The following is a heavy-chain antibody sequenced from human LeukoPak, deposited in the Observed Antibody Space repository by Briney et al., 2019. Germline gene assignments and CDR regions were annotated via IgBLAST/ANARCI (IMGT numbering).Heavy chain of an antibody. D-gene: IGHD3-9*01. CDR1: GISFSRYG. CDR2: ISYDGSNK. J-gene: IGHJ4*02. V-gene: IGHV3-30*18. Sequence: GGSLRLSCAASGISFSRYGMHWVRQAPGKGLEWVAVISYDGSNKYYVDSVKGRFTISKDNSKNTLYLQMNSLRAEDTAVYYCAKDRDILTGYLDYWGQGTLVTVSS. CDR3: AKDRDILTGYLDY.